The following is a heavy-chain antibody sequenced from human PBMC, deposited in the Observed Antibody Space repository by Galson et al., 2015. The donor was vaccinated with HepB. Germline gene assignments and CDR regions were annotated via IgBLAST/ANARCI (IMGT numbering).Heavy chain of an antibody. Sequence: SLRLSCAASGFSFSSYAMSWVRQAPGKGLEWVSTIRSSGGSTYYADSVKGRFSISRDNSKNTLYLQMNSLRAEDTAIYYCARGPEFCSSTTCPPDYWGQGTLVTVSS. CDR1: GFSFSSYA. D-gene: IGHD2-2*01. J-gene: IGHJ4*02. CDR2: IRSSGGST. CDR3: ARGPEFCSSTTCPPDY. V-gene: IGHV3-23*01.